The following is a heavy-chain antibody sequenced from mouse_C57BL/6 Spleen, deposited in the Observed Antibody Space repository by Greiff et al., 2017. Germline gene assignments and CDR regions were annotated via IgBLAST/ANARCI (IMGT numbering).Heavy chain of an antibody. CDR3: ARITTVVPYYYAMDY. CDR1: GYSITSGYY. V-gene: IGHV3-6*01. CDR2: ISYDGSN. Sequence: EVKVEESGPGLVKPSQSLSLTCSVTGYSITSGYYWNWIRQFPGNKLEWMGYISYDGSNNYNPSLKNRISITRDTSKNQFFLKLNSVTTEDTATYYCARITTVVPYYYAMDYWGQGTSVTVSS. J-gene: IGHJ4*01. D-gene: IGHD1-1*01.